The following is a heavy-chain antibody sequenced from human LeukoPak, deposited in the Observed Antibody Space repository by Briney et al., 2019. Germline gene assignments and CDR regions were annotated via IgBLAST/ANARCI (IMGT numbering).Heavy chain of an antibody. Sequence: PSETLSLTCTVSGGSISSSSYYWGWIRQPPGKGLEWIGSIYYGGSSYYNPSLKSRVSISVDTSKNQFSLKLSSVTAADAAVYYCARSSSWYGTCGFWGQGTLVTVSS. CDR2: IYYGGSS. CDR1: GGSISSSSYY. J-gene: IGHJ4*02. D-gene: IGHD6-13*01. CDR3: ARSSSWYGTCGF. V-gene: IGHV4-39*07.